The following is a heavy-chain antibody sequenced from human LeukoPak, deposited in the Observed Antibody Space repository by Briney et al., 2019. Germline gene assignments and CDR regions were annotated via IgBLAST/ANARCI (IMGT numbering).Heavy chain of an antibody. J-gene: IGHJ4*02. D-gene: IGHD1-20*01. CDR2: IYYSGST. CDR3: ARRHQDNWNYLDY. V-gene: IGHV4-30-4*01. Sequence: SETLSLTCTVSGGSISSGDYYWSWIRQPPGKGLEWIGYIYYSGSTYYNPSLKSRVTISVDTSKNQFSLKLSSVTAAATAVYYCARRHQDNWNYLDYWGQGTLVTVSS. CDR1: GGSISSGDYY.